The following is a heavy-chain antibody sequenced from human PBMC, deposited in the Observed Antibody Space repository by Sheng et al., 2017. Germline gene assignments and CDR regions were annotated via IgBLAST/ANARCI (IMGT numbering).Heavy chain of an antibody. D-gene: IGHD3-10*01. CDR2: ITGSGGNT. CDR1: GFTFSSYA. J-gene: IGHJ4*02. Sequence: EVQLVESGGVLVQPGGSLRLSCEASGFTFSSYAMGWVRQAPGKGLEWVSGITGSGGNTYYADSVQGRFTISRDNSQNTLYLQMNSLRAEDTAVYYCANYGSGTYPYSPFDSWGQGSLVTVSS. CDR3: ANYGSGTYPYSPFDS. V-gene: IGHV3-23*04.